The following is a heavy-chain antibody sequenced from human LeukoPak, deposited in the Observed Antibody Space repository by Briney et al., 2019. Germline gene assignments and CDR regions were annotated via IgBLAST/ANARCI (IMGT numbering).Heavy chain of an antibody. CDR3: ARPPGAMVRGVMSVLNRGCFDP. Sequence: SETLSLTCTVSGGSISSYYWCWGRLPPGKGLGWDWYGYYNGRSNYNTSLKSRVPISVDTAKNQFSLKLMSVTAADTAGYYCARPPGAMVRGVMSVLNRGCFDPWGQGTLVTVSS. CDR1: GGSISSYY. V-gene: IGHV4-59*01. D-gene: IGHD3-10*01. CDR2: GYYNGRS. J-gene: IGHJ5*02.